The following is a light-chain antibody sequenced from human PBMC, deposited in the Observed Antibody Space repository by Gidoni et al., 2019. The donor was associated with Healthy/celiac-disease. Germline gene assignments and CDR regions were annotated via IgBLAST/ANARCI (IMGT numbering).Light chain of an antibody. CDR1: QSVSSN. CDR2: GAS. V-gene: IGKV3-15*01. Sequence: EIVMTQSPATLSVSPGERATLACRASQSVSSNLAWYQQKPGQAPRLLIYGASTRATGIPARFSGSGSGTQFTLTISSLQSEDFAVYYCQQYNNWPSSTFXQXTKLEIK. J-gene: IGKJ2*01. CDR3: QQYNNWPSST.